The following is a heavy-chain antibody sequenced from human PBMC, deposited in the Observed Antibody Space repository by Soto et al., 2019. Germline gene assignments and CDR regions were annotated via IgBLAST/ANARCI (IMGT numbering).Heavy chain of an antibody. CDR1: DHTFTSYG. CDR2: ISAYNGNT. V-gene: IGHV1-18*01. D-gene: IGHD2-2*01. J-gene: IGHJ6*02. CDR3: ARGEYCSSTSCYGRYYYYGMDV. Sequence: ASVKVSCKASDHTFTSYGISWGRQSRGQGVEWMGWISAYNGNTNYAQKLQGRVTMTTDTSTSTAYMELRSLRSDDTAVYYCARGEYCSSTSCYGRYYYYGMDVWGQGTTFTVS.